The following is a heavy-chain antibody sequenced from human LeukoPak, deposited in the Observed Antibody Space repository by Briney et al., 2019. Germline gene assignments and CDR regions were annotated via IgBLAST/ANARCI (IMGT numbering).Heavy chain of an antibody. Sequence: GASAKVSCKASGYTFTRYAINWLRQATGQGLEWMGWINMYTANPAYAQGFTERFVFSLDTSVTTAYLQISNLKTEDTAVYYCARHDNDDDFDYWGQGTLVTVSS. CDR2: INMYTANP. CDR3: ARHDNDDDFDY. CDR1: GYTFTRYA. D-gene: IGHD3-16*01. V-gene: IGHV7-4-1*02. J-gene: IGHJ4*02.